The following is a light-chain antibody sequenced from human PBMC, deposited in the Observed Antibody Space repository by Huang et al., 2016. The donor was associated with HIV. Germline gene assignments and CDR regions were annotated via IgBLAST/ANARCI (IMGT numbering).Light chain of an antibody. Sequence: EIVMTQSPVTLSVSPGESATLSWRASQNVSTDLAWYQHKPGRAPRLLSYGASTRATSVPARFSASGSGTEFTLTVGGLRSDDFAVYYCQHYDNWAPATFGQGTKLEFK. CDR1: QNVSTD. J-gene: IGKJ1*01. CDR3: QHYDNWAPAT. CDR2: GAS. V-gene: IGKV3-15*01.